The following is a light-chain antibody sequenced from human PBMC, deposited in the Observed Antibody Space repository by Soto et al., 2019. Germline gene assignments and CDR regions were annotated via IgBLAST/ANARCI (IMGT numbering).Light chain of an antibody. J-gene: IGLJ1*01. Sequence: SYELTQPPSVSVAPGQTARITCGGHNIGSKTVHWYQQMPGQAPVLVIYDDSDRPSGIPERFSGSNSRNTATLTISRVEAGDEAVYYCQVWDTTSDQLYVFGTGTKVTVL. CDR1: NIGSKT. CDR3: QVWDTTSDQLYV. CDR2: DDS. V-gene: IGLV3-21*02.